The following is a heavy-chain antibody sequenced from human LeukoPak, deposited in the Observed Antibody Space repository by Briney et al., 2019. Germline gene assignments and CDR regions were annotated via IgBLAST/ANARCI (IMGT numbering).Heavy chain of an antibody. V-gene: IGHV3-23*01. J-gene: IGHJ4*02. D-gene: IGHD5-18*01. CDR3: AKEGGYSYGSPENY. CDR2: ISGSGGST. CDR1: GFTFSSYA. Sequence: GGSLRLSCAASGFTFSSYAMSWVRQAPGKGREWVSAISGSGGSTYYADYVKGRFTIYRDNSKNKLYLQMNSLRAEDTAVYYCAKEGGYSYGSPENYWGQGTLVSVSS.